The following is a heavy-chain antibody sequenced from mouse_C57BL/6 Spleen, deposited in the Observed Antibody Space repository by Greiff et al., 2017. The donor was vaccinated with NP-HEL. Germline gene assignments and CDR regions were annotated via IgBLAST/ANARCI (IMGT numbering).Heavy chain of an antibody. CDR2: ISDGGSYT. CDR1: GFTFSSYA. J-gene: IGHJ2*01. D-gene: IGHD2-5*01. V-gene: IGHV5-4*03. CDR3: ARGPYYSNLDY. Sequence: EVKLMESGGGLVKPGGSLKLSCAASGFTFSSYAMSWVRQTPEKRLEWVATISDGGSYTYYPDNVKGRFTISRDNAKNNLYLQMSHLKSEDTAMYYCARGPYYSNLDYWGQGTTLTVSS.